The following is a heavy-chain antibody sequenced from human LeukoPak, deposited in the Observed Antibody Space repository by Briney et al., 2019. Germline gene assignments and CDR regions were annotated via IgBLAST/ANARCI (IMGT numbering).Heavy chain of an antibody. CDR1: GFTFDDYA. V-gene: IGHV3-21*01. CDR3: ARVAVAGPTGWFDS. D-gene: IGHD6-19*01. Sequence: PGGSLRLSCAASGFTFDDYAMHWVRQAPGKGLEWVSSISSMSAYIYYAESVKGRFSISRDNVDNVVHLQMSSLTNEDTAVYYCARVAVAGPTGWFDSWGQGTLVTVSS. CDR2: ISSMSAYI. J-gene: IGHJ5*01.